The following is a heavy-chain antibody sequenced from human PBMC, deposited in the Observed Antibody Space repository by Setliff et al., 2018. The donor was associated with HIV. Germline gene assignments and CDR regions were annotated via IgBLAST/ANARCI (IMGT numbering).Heavy chain of an antibody. CDR2: TTNKANSYNT. V-gene: IGHV3-72*01. CDR3: VRGIGSDFDY. D-gene: IGHD2-15*01. J-gene: IGHJ4*02. CDR1: GFTFSEHY. Sequence: PAGSLRLSCAASGFTFSEHYLDWVRQAQGKGLEWVGRTTNKANSYNTNYAASVKGRFTIARDDSKKSLYLKMNSLKIEDTAVYYCVRGIGSDFDYWGQGTLVTVSS.